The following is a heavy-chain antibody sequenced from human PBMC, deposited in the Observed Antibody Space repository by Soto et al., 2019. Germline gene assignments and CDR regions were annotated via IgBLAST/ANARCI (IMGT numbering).Heavy chain of an antibody. V-gene: IGHV1-8*01. D-gene: IGHD3-16*02. Sequence: ASVKVSCKASGYTFTSYDINWVRQATGQGLEWMGWMNPNSGNTGYAQKFQGRVTMTRNTSISTAYMELSSLRSEDTAVYYCARARGLHLGELSLFVYWGQGTLVTVSS. J-gene: IGHJ4*02. CDR2: MNPNSGNT. CDR1: GYTFTSYD. CDR3: ARARGLHLGELSLFVY.